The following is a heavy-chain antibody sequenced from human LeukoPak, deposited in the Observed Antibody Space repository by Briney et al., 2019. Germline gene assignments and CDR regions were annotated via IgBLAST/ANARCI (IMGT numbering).Heavy chain of an antibody. CDR1: GYTFTSYY. V-gene: IGHV1-46*01. J-gene: IGHJ4*02. D-gene: IGHD3-10*01. CDR3: ARGSPRSVRGVTGNPFGY. Sequence: ASVKVSCKAPGYTFTSYYMHWVRQAPGQGLEWMGIINPSGGSTSYAQKFQGRVTMIRDTSTSTVYMELSSLRSEDTAVYYCARGSPRSVRGVTGNPFGYWGQGTLVTVSS. CDR2: INPSGGST.